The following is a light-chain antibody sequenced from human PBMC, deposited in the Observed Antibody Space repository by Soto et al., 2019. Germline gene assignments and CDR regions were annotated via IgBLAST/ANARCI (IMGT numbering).Light chain of an antibody. V-gene: IGKV1-39*01. J-gene: IGKJ3*01. CDR3: QQYDNLPPEFT. CDR1: QSISSY. CDR2: AAS. Sequence: DIQMTQSPSSLSASVGDRVTITCRASQSISSYLNWYQQKPGKAPKLLIYAASSLQSGVPSRFSGSGSGTDFTLTFSSLQPEDIATYYCQQYDNLPPEFTFGPGAKVDIK.